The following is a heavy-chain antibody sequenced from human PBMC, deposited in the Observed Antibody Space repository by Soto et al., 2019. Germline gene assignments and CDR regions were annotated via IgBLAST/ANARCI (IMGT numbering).Heavy chain of an antibody. J-gene: IGHJ4*02. CDR2: ISFDGNSL. D-gene: IGHD3-9*01. CDR3: ARTFDTITYYFDY. V-gene: IGHV3-30-3*01. CDR1: QFSFRSYA. Sequence: GGSLRLSCAASQFSFRSYAMHWIRQSPGKGLEWVAVISFDGNSLHYADSVRDRFTISRDNSKNTLYLQMNNLRPEDTAVYYCARTFDTITYYFDYWGQGTVGTVSS.